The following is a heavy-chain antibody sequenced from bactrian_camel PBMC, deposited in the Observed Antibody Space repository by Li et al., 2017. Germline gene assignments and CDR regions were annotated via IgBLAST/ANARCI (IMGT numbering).Heavy chain of an antibody. D-gene: IGHD2*01. CDR2: VDTYGNT. J-gene: IGHJ4*01. CDR1: IFRYSIHC. V-gene: IGHV3-2*01. Sequence: HVQLVESGGGSVLAGGALRLSCAASIFRYSIHCMAWLRQAPGKEREAVATVDTYGNTGYADSVKGRFTISRDNAKNTLNLMMNSLKPEDTAMYYCAANFGPYCSGPYLARRANFLGQGTQVTVS.